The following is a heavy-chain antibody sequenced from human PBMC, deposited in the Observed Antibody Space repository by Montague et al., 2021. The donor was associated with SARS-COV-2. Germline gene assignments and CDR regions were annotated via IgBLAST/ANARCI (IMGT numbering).Heavy chain of an antibody. V-gene: IGHV4-39*07. J-gene: IGHJ5*02. CDR3: ARRSRVVTAIWALRTSLSSWFDP. CDR1: GGSISSGGYY. Sequence: SETLSLTCTVSGGSISSGGYYRSWIRQPPGKGLEWIGEINHSGSTNYNPSLKSRVTISVDTSKNQFSLKLSSVTAADTAVYYCARRSRVVTAIWALRTSLSSWFDPWGQGTLVTVSS. D-gene: IGHD2-21*02. CDR2: INHSGST.